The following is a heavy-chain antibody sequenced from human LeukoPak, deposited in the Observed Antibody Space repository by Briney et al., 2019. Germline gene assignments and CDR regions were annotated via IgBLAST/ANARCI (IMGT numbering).Heavy chain of an antibody. V-gene: IGHV3-23*01. Sequence: GGSLRLSCAASGFTFSSYAMSWVRQAPGKGLEWVSAISGSGGSTYYADSVKGRFTIPRDNSKNTLYLQMNSLRAEDTAVYYCASRGYSYGYDYWGQGTLVTVSS. CDR1: GFTFSSYA. CDR2: ISGSGGST. D-gene: IGHD5-18*01. J-gene: IGHJ4*02. CDR3: ASRGYSYGYDY.